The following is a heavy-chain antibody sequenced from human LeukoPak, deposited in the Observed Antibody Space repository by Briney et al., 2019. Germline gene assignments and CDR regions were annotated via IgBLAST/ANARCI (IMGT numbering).Heavy chain of an antibody. CDR1: GYTFTGYY. V-gene: IGHV1-2*02. CDR3: ARGVAARRGYYYYYMDV. Sequence: GASVKVSCKASGYTFTGYYMHWVRQAPGQGLEWMGWINPNSGGANYAQKFQGRVTMTRDTSISTAYMELSSLRSEDTAVYYCARGVAARRGYYYYYMDVWGKGTTVTVSS. CDR2: INPNSGGA. D-gene: IGHD6-6*01. J-gene: IGHJ6*03.